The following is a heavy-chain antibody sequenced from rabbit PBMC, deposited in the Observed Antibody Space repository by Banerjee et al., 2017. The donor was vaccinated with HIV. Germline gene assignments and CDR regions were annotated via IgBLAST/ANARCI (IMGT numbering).Heavy chain of an antibody. CDR1: GFTLSSSYW. J-gene: IGHJ4*01. Sequence: QSLEESGGDLVKPGASLTLTCTASGFTLSSSYWIYWVRQAPGKGLEWIGCINTGSGNTVYATWAKGRFTISRTSSTTVALQMTSLTAADTATYLCARDLGGVIGWNFNLWGQGTLVTVS. CDR2: INTGSGNT. CDR3: ARDLGGVIGWNFNL. V-gene: IGHV1S40*01. D-gene: IGHD1-1*01.